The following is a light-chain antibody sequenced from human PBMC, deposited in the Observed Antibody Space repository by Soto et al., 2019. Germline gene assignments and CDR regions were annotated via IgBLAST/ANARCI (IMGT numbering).Light chain of an antibody. J-gene: IGLJ1*01. CDR2: EVN. V-gene: IGLV2-14*01. Sequence: QSALTQPASVSGSPGQSITISCTGTSSDIGAYDYVSWYQHYPGKAPKLMIYEVNYRPSGISNRFSGSKSGNTASLTISGLQAEDEADYYCSSYTSSRTLVFGPGTKLTVL. CDR3: SSYTSSRTLV. CDR1: SSDIGAYDY.